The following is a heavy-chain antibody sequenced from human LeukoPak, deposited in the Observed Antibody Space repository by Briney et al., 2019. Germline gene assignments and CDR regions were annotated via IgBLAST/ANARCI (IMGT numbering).Heavy chain of an antibody. Sequence: GGSLRLSCAASGFTFDDYAMHWVRQAPGKGLEWVSGISWNSGSIGYADSVKGRFTISRDNAKNSLYLQMNSLRAEDTAVYYCARTSGYSYGSYYFDYWGQGTLVTVSS. CDR3: ARTSGYSYGSYYFDY. D-gene: IGHD5-18*01. V-gene: IGHV3-9*01. CDR2: ISWNSGSI. J-gene: IGHJ4*02. CDR1: GFTFDDYA.